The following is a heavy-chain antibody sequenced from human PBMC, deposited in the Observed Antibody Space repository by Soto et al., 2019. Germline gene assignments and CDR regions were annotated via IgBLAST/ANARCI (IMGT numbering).Heavy chain of an antibody. CDR1: GGSISSSSYY. D-gene: IGHD4-4*01. CDR3: ARTHSNFDPYYYYGMDV. J-gene: IGHJ6*02. CDR2: VYYSGST. Sequence: SETLSLTCTVSGGSISSSSYYWGWIRQPPGKGLEWIGTVYYSGSTYYNPSLKSRVTMSVDTSKNQFSPKLSSVSAADTAVYYCARTHSNFDPYYYYGMDVWGQGTTVTVSS. V-gene: IGHV4-39*01.